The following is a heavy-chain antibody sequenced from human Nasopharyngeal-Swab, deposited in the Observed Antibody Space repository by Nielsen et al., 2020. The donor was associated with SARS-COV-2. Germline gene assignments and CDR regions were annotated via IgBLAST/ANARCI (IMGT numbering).Heavy chain of an antibody. J-gene: IGHJ6*02. V-gene: IGHV4-31*03. D-gene: IGHD2-2*01. CDR3: ARGRCSSTSCRGCSGGSCYYGMDV. Sequence: SETLSLTCTVSGGSISSGGYYWSWIRQHPGKGLEWIGEVNHSGSTNYNPSLKSRVTISVDTSKNQFSLKLSSVTAADTAVYYCARGRCSSTSCRGCSGGSCYYGMDVWGQGTTVTVSS. CDR2: VNHSGST. CDR1: GGSISSGGYY.